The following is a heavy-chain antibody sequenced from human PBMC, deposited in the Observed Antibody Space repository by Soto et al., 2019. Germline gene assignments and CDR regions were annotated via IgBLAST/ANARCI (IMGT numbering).Heavy chain of an antibody. CDR3: ARDVLIVSVAGTVGIDY. J-gene: IGHJ4*02. CDR2: IWYDGSNK. CDR1: GFTFSSYG. D-gene: IGHD6-19*01. Sequence: QVQLVESGGGVVQPGRSLRLSCAASGFTFSSYGMHWVRQAPGKGLEWVAVIWYDGSNKYFADSVKGRFTISRDNSKNTLYLQMSSLRAEDTAVYYFARDVLIVSVAGTVGIDYWGQGTLVTVSS. V-gene: IGHV3-33*01.